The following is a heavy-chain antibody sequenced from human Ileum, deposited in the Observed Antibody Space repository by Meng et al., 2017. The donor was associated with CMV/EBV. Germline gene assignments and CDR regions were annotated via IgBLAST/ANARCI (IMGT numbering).Heavy chain of an antibody. Sequence: QVTVQQWGAGLSKPPGTPSRTCADWGGSFTGYYWSWFRQSPGKGLEWIGEITHSGRTSYNLSLKSRVIISVDMSKYQFSLKLTSVTAADTAIHYCAMGLASGWPDYWGQGTLVTVSS. CDR3: AMGLASGWPDY. V-gene: IGHV4-34*01. CDR1: GGSFTGYY. CDR2: ITHSGRT. D-gene: IGHD3/OR15-3a*01. J-gene: IGHJ4*02.